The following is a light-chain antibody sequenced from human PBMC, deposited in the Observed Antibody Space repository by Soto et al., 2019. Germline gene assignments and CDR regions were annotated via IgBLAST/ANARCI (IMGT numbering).Light chain of an antibody. CDR3: QQYDNWPPWP. Sequence: DTVMTQSPATLSVSPGETATLSCRASESVGSHLAWYQQKPGQAPRLLIYGVSTRATGIPARFRGSGSETEFTLTISSLQSEDFAVYYCQQYDNWPPWPFGQGPKVDIK. CDR1: ESVGSH. CDR2: GVS. V-gene: IGKV3-15*01. J-gene: IGKJ1*01.